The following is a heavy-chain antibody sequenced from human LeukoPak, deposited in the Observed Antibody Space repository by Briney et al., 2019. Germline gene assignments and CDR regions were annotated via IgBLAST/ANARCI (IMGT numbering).Heavy chain of an antibody. CDR3: ARDRRATMVRGVTPDY. Sequence: GASVKVSCKASGYTFTSYDINWVRQATGQGLEWMGWMNPNSGNTGYAQKFQGRVTMTRNTSISTAYMELSSLRSDDTAVYYCARDRRATMVRGVTPDYWGQGTLVTVSS. CDR2: MNPNSGNT. D-gene: IGHD3-10*01. V-gene: IGHV1-8*01. CDR1: GYTFTSYD. J-gene: IGHJ4*02.